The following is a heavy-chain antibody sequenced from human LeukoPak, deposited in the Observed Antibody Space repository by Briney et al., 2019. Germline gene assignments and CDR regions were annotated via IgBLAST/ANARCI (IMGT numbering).Heavy chain of an antibody. J-gene: IGHJ3*02. CDR2: IIPIFGTA. CDR3: ARAREGMEDAFDI. Sequence: GASVKVSCKASGGTFSSYAISWVRQAPGQGLEWMGGIIPIFGTANYAQKFQGRVTITTDESTSTAYMELSSLRSEDTAVYYCARAREGMEDAFDIWGQGTMVTVSS. CDR1: GGTFSSYA. D-gene: IGHD3-10*01. V-gene: IGHV1-69*05.